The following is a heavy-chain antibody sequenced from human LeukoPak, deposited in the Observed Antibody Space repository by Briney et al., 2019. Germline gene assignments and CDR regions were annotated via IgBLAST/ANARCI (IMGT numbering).Heavy chain of an antibody. V-gene: IGHV3-23*01. CDR2: ISGSGGST. D-gene: IGHD3-22*01. J-gene: IGHJ4*02. CDR1: GFTFSGYA. Sequence: GGSLRLSCAASGFTFSGYAMTWVRQAPGKGLEWVSGISGSGGSTYYADSVKGRFTISRDNSKNTLYVQMNSLRAEDTAVYYCAKSDYYDSSGYYYGSDYWGQGTLVTVSS. CDR3: AKSDYYDSSGYYYGSDY.